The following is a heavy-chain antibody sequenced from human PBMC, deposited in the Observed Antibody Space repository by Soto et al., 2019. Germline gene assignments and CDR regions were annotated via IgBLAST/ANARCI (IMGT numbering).Heavy chain of an antibody. CDR2: IYHSGST. V-gene: IGHV4-38-2*01. CDR1: EYSISSGYY. J-gene: IGHJ6*02. Sequence: SDTLSVTSACSEYSISSGYYSGRIRPPPGKGLEWIGTIYHSGSTYYNPSLESRVIISVDTSKNQFSLRLSSLTAADTAVYYCARGTAGIVGPLDVWGQGTTVNVS. D-gene: IGHD1-26*01. CDR3: ARGTAGIVGPLDV.